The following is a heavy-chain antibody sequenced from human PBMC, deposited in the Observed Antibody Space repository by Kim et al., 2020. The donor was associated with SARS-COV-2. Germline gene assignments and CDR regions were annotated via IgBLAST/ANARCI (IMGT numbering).Heavy chain of an antibody. V-gene: IGHV3-23*01. D-gene: IGHD3-10*01. Sequence: GGSLRLSCAGSGYIFSNYAVICVRQTPGQWLEPVSARSGSRYRTFNTDSVRCRVTISRDNSKNTVYLQLNGLRVEDAAVYYCAKHWGSGTYYNYFDYWGQGSLVTVSS. CDR2: RSGSRYRT. CDR1: GYIFSNYA. CDR3: AKHWGSGTYYNYFDY. J-gene: IGHJ4*02.